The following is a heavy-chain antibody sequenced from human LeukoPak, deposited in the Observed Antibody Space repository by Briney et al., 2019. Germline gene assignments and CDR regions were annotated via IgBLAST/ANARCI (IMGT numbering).Heavy chain of an antibody. CDR1: GDSVSSNSAA. CDR3: ARGDYCSGGSCYSDGSHNWFDP. V-gene: IGHV6-1*01. Sequence: SQTLSLTCAISGDSVSSNSAAWNWIRQSPSRGLEWLGRTYYRSKWYNDYAVSVKSRITINPDTSKNQFSLQLISVTPEDTAVYYCARGDYCSGGSCYSDGSHNWFDPWGQGTLVTVSS. D-gene: IGHD2-15*01. CDR2: TYYRSKWYN. J-gene: IGHJ5*02.